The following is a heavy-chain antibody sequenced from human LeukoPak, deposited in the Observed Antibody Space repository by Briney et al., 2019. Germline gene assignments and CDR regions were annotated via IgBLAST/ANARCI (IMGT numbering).Heavy chain of an antibody. CDR3: AKDNRRHYTSGPNPDSLH. CDR1: GFIFNNYA. Sequence: GGSLRLSCAGSGFIFNNYAMHWVRQPPGKGPKWVSGISWNSGSIDYADSVKGRFTISRDNAKNSLYLQMNSLRVEDTAFYYCAKDNRRHYTSGPNPDSLHWGQGALVTVSS. J-gene: IGHJ4*02. V-gene: IGHV3-9*01. CDR2: ISWNSGSI. D-gene: IGHD6-19*01.